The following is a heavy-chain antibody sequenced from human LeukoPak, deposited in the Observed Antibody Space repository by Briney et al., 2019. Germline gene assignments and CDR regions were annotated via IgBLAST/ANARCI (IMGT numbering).Heavy chain of an antibody. J-gene: IGHJ5*02. CDR1: GGSISSSHW. Sequence: PSETLSLTCAVSGGSISSSHWWSWVRQPPGKRLEWIGEIHHRGTTNYNPSLESRVIISLDKSKNQFSVNLSSVTAADTAVYYCVRHGPFDYGTYNNWFDPWGQGTLVTVSS. D-gene: IGHD4-11*01. V-gene: IGHV4-4*02. CDR2: IHHRGTT. CDR3: VRHGPFDYGTYNNWFDP.